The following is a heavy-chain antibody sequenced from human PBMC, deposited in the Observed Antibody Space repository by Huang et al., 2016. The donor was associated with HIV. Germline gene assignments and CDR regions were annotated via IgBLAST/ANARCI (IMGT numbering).Heavy chain of an antibody. CDR2: IKPGWSP. Sequence: QVRLQQWGEGVLKPSETLSLTCAVYGASFGGYFWSWVRQSPDKGLEWVGEIKPGWSPPYNQVFGSRGTISVDTSKNQFYLKLRAVAAADAASYYCARIPTPSYYDRWSLSPVEEDFFYYNLDVWGQGTPVIVSS. CDR3: ARIPTPSYYDRWSLSPVEEDFFYYNLDV. D-gene: IGHD3-16*01. V-gene: IGHV4-34*02. CDR1: GASFGGYF. J-gene: IGHJ6*02.